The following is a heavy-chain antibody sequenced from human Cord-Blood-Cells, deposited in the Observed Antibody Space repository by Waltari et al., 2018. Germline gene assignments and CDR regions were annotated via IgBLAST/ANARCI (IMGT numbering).Heavy chain of an antibody. CDR2: IYPGASDT. CDR3: ARQGPAVTSVSGGAFDI. D-gene: IGHD1-1*01. CDR1: GYSFTSYW. J-gene: IGHJ3*02. V-gene: IGHV5-51*01. Sequence: EVQLVQSGAEVKKPGESLKISCKGSGYSFTSYWIGWVRQMPGKGLEWMGIIYPGASDTRYPPSSQGQDTISADKSTTPAYLQWSSLKASNTAMYYCARQGPAVTSVSGGAFDIWGQGTMVTVSS.